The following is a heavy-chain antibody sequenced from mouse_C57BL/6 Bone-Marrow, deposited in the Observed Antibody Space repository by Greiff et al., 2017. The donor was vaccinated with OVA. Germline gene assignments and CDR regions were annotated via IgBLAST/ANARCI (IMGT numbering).Heavy chain of an antibody. J-gene: IGHJ3*01. CDR3: ARSDNGSSFFAD. CDR2: INPGSGGT. V-gene: IGHV1-54*01. Sequence: QVQLQQSGAELVRPGTSVKVSCKASGYAFTNYLIEWVKQRPGQGLEWIGVINPGSGGTNYNEKFKGKATLTADKSSSTAYMQLSSLTSEDSAVDICARSDNGSSFFADWGKGTLVTVSA. CDR1: GYAFTNYL. D-gene: IGHD1-1*01.